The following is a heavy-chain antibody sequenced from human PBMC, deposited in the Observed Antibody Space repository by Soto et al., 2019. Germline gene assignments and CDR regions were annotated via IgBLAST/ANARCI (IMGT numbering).Heavy chain of an antibody. J-gene: IGHJ6*02. Sequence: EVQLVESGGGLVQAGGSLRLFCAASGFTFSNYEMNWVRQAPGKGLEWVSYIGNRGRTIYYADSVKGRLTISRDNAKNSLYLQMNSLRAEDTAGYYCARDPAIYSGKFDYGLDVWGQGTTVTVSS. CDR1: GFTFSNYE. CDR3: ARDPAIYSGKFDYGLDV. V-gene: IGHV3-48*03. CDR2: IGNRGRTI. D-gene: IGHD4-4*01.